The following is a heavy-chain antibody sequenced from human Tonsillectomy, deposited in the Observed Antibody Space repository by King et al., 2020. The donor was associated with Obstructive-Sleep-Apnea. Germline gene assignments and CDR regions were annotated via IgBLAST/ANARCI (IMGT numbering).Heavy chain of an antibody. CDR3: ARRSGLGAVAMFDY. J-gene: IGHJ4*02. Sequence: QLVQSGGGLVEPGGSLRLSCAASGFSFSTHSMNWVRQAPGKGLEWVSSISSTGTYIYYADSMKGRFTISRDNAKNSLYLQMNSLRAEDTAVYYCARRSGLGAVAMFDYWGQGTLVTASS. CDR1: GFSFSTHS. CDR2: ISSTGTYI. V-gene: IGHV3-21*01. D-gene: IGHD6-19*01.